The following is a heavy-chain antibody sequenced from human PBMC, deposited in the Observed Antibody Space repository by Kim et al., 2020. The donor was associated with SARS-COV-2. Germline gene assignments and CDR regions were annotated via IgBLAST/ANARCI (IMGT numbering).Heavy chain of an antibody. V-gene: IGHV4-34*01. CDR1: GESFSGFF. CDR3: ARAGAGSSPGPLDS. CDR2: IDHSGST. J-gene: IGHJ4*02. Sequence: SETLSLTCAVSGESFSGFFWTWIRQFPGKGLEWIGEIDHSGSTNYNPALKSRIIMSRDTTKKRFSMQLNSVTAADTAVYFCARAGAGSSPGPLDSWGQGT. D-gene: IGHD6-19*01.